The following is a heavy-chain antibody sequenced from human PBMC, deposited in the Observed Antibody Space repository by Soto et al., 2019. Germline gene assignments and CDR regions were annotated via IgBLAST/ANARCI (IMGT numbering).Heavy chain of an antibody. CDR1: GGSISSGGYY. J-gene: IGHJ4*02. CDR2: IYYSGST. V-gene: IGHV4-39*01. Sequence: TSETLSLTCTVSGGSISSGGYYWSWIRQPPGKGLEWIGNIYYSGSTYYNRSLKSRVTISVDTSKNQFSLKLSSVTAADTAVYYCARRWGRTFDYWGQGTLVTVSS. D-gene: IGHD7-27*01. CDR3: ARRWGRTFDY.